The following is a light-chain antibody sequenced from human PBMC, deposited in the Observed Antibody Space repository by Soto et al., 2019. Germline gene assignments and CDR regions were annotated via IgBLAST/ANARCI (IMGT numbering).Light chain of an antibody. CDR3: LSYTSSSTLYV. V-gene: IGLV2-14*03. Sequence: QSALTQPASVSGSPGQSITISCTGASSDVGGYNYVSWYQHYPGKAPKLLIYDVSNRPSEVSDRLSGSKSGNTASLTISWLQAADEADYYCLSYTSSSTLYVFGTGTKLTVL. CDR2: DVS. J-gene: IGLJ1*01. CDR1: SSDVGGYNY.